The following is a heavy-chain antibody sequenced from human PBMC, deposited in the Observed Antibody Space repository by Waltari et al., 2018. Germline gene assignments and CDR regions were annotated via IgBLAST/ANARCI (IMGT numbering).Heavy chain of an antibody. CDR1: GYTFPSYD. CDR3: ARGLWGRGLRWYY. Sequence: QVQLVQSGAEVKKHGASVKVSCKASGYTFPSYDINWVRQAPGQGLEWIGWMNPNSGNTGYAQKFQGRVTMTRNTSISTAYMELSSLRSDDTAVYYCARGLWGRGLRWYYWGQGTLVTVSS. J-gene: IGHJ4*02. CDR2: MNPNSGNT. D-gene: IGHD4-17*01. V-gene: IGHV1-8*01.